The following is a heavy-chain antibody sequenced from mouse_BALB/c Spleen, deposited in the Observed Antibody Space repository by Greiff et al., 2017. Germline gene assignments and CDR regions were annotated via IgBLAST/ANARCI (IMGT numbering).Heavy chain of an antibody. CDR2: ISSGGSYT. CDR3: ARDLLRFTFDY. V-gene: IGHV5-9-4*01. CDR1: GFTFSSYY. D-gene: IGHD2-2*01. Sequence: EVKVVESGGGLVKLGGSLKLSCAASGFTFSSYYMSWVRQSPEKRLEWVAEISSGGSYTYYPDTVTGRFTISRDNAKNTLYLEMSSLRSEDTAMYYCARDLLRFTFDYWGQGTTLTVSS. J-gene: IGHJ2*01.